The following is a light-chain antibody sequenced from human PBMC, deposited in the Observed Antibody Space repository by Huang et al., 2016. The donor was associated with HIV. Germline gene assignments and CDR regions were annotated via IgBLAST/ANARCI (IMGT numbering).Light chain of an antibody. V-gene: IGKV1-8*01. J-gene: IGKJ5*01. CDR3: QQYYNYPIT. CDR1: QDISSY. CDR2: ATS. Sequence: AIRITQSPSSVSASTGDRVTIACRASQDISSYLAWYQQKPGKAPNRLIYATSTLQSGVPSRFSGSGSGTNCTLTISCLQSEDFATYYCQQYYNYPITFGQGTRLDIK.